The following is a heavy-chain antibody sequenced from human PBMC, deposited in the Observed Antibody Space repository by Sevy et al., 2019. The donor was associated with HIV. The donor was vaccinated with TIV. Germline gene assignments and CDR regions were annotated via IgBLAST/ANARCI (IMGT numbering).Heavy chain of an antibody. V-gene: IGHV3-7*03. CDR1: GFTFSSYW. Sequence: GGSLRLSCAASGFTFSSYWMSWVRQAPGKGLEWVANIKQDGSEKYYVDSVKGRFTISRDNAKNTLYLQMNSLRAEDTAVYYGARDGDIVVVPAAMRGEYYYYYGMDVWGQGTTVTVSS. CDR3: ARDGDIVVVPAAMRGEYYYYYGMDV. CDR2: IKQDGSEK. D-gene: IGHD2-2*01. J-gene: IGHJ6*02.